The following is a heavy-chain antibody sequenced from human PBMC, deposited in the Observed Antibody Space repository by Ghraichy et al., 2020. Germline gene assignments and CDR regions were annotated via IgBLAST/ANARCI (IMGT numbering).Heavy chain of an antibody. Sequence: GEPLNISCAASGFTFSSYAMSWVRQAPGKGLEWVSAISGSGGSTYYADSVKGRFTISRDNSKNTLYLQMNSLRAEDTAVYYCAKGKHYYGSGADAFDIWGQGTLVTVSS. CDR3: AKGKHYYGSGADAFDI. D-gene: IGHD3-10*01. CDR1: GFTFSSYA. J-gene: IGHJ3*02. V-gene: IGHV3-23*01. CDR2: ISGSGGST.